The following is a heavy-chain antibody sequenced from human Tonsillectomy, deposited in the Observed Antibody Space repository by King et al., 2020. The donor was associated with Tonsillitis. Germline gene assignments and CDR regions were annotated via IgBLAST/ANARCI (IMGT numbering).Heavy chain of an antibody. V-gene: IGHV3-23*04. J-gene: IGHJ6*03. CDR1: GFIFSSYA. CDR2: ISDSGGRT. CDR3: AKAVMRVGYSNDNYYYMDV. D-gene: IGHD4-11*01. Sequence: VQLVESGGGLVQPGGSLRLSCAASGFIFSSYAMSWVRQAPGKGLEWVSTISDSGGRTYYADSVKGRFTISRDNSKNTLSLQMNSLRAEDTAIYYCAKAVMRVGYSNDNYYYMDVWAKGTTVTVSS.